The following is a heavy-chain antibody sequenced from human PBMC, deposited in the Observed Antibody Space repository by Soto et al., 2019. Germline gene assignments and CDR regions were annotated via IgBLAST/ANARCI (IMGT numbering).Heavy chain of an antibody. D-gene: IGHD3-16*01. V-gene: IGHV3-23*01. CDR3: VKGGWLDF. Sequence: EVQLLESGGGLVQPGGSLRLSCAASGFTFNTFEMSWVGQAPGRGLEWVSFISDDGTRTYYADAVKGRFTISRDNSKYTLYLQMNSLTVEDTAVYACVKGGWLDFWGQGTLVTVSS. CDR2: ISDDGTRT. J-gene: IGHJ5*01. CDR1: GFTFNTFE.